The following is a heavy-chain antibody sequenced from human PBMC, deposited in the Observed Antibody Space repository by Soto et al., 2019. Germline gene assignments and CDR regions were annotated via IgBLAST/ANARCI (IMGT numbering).Heavy chain of an antibody. CDR2: ISSGSSYI. D-gene: IGHD3-22*01. V-gene: IGHV3-21*01. CDR1: GFTFSSYS. J-gene: IGHJ5*02. Sequence: VGSLRLSCAASGFTFSSYSMNWVRQAPGKGLEWVSSISSGSSYIYYADSVKGRFTISRDNAKNSLYLQMNSLRAEDTAVYYCASMGRYYYDSSGYYPAWFDPWGQGTLVTVSS. CDR3: ASMGRYYYDSSGYYPAWFDP.